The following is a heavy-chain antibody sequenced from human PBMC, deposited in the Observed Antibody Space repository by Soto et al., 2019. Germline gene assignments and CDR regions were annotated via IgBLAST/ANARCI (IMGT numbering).Heavy chain of an antibody. V-gene: IGHV4-31*03. CDR2: NYYSGIT. CDR1: GGSISSGGYY. D-gene: IGHD6-6*01. CDR3: ARGSSIPALYYGMDV. J-gene: IGHJ6*02. Sequence: QVQLQESGPGLVKPSQTLSLTCTVSGGSISSGGYYWTWIRQHPGKGLEWIGYNYYSGITYYNPSFQRRVTISPDTSQNQFSLKLSSVTAPDTAVYYCARGSSIPALYYGMDVWVQGTTVTVSS.